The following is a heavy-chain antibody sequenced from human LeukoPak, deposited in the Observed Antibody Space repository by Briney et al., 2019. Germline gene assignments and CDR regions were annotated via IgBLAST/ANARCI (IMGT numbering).Heavy chain of an antibody. Sequence: SQTLSLTCTVSGDSITSGSYYWAWIRQHPGKGLEWIGYIYYTGGTHYNPSLKSRVTISVDTSKNQFSLKLSSVTAADTAVYYCARVEKGTATNWGQGTLVTVSS. J-gene: IGHJ4*02. D-gene: IGHD5-18*01. CDR1: GDSITSGSYY. V-gene: IGHV4-31*03. CDR2: IYYTGGT. CDR3: ARVEKGTATN.